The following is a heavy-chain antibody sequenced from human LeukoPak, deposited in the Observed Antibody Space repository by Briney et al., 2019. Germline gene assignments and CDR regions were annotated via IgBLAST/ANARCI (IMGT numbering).Heavy chain of an antibody. CDR3: TRVFENA. CDR2: ISGSGGST. V-gene: IGHV3-23*01. CDR1: GFTFSSYA. Sequence: GGSLRLSCAASGFTFSSYAMSWVRQAPGKGLEWVSAISGSGGSTYYADSVKGRFTISRDKAQNSLYLQMNSLRVEDTAMYYCTRVFENAWGQGTLVTVSS. D-gene: IGHD3-9*01. J-gene: IGHJ5*02.